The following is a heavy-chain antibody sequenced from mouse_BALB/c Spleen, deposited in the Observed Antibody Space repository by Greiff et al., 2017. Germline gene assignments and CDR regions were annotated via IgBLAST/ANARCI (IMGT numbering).Heavy chain of an antibody. J-gene: IGHJ4*01. CDR3: ARDDYGYVEGMDY. V-gene: IGHV5-9-4*01. Sequence: EVHLVESGGGLVKPGGSLKLSCAASGFTFSSYAMSWVRQSPEKRLEWVAEISSGGSYTYYPDTVTGRFTISRDNAKNTLYLEMSSLRSEDTAMYYCARDDYGYVEGMDYWGQGTSVTVSS. D-gene: IGHD1-2*01. CDR2: ISSGGSYT. CDR1: GFTFSSYA.